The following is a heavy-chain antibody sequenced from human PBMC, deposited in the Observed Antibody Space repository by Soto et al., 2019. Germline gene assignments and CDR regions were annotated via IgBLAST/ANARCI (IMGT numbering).Heavy chain of an antibody. CDR2: ISGSGGST. J-gene: IGHJ4*02. V-gene: IGHV3-23*01. D-gene: IGHD4-17*01. Sequence: GGSLRLSCAASGFTFSSYAMSWVRQAPGQGLEWVSAISGSGGSTYYADSVKGRFTISRDNSKNTLYLQMNSLRAEDTAVYYCAKDAGRLRARYVDYWGQGTLVTVSS. CDR1: GFTFSSYA. CDR3: AKDAGRLRARYVDY.